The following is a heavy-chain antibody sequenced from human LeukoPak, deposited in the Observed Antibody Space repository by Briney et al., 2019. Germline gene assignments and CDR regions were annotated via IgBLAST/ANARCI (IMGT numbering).Heavy chain of an antibody. CDR3: AKCIAAPNVVFDY. V-gene: IGHV5-51*01. J-gene: IGHJ4*02. CDR2: IFPGDSDT. CDR1: GYSFTSYW. D-gene: IGHD6-13*01. Sequence: GESLQISCKGSGYSFTSYWIGWVRQMPGKGLEWMGIIFPGDSDTRYSPSFQGQVTISADRSISTAYLQWSSLKASDTAMYYCAKCIAAPNVVFDYWGQGTLVTVSS.